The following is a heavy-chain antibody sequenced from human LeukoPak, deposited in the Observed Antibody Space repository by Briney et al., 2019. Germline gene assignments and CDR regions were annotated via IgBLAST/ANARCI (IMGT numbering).Heavy chain of an antibody. CDR2: ISSSGNII. J-gene: IGHJ4*02. D-gene: IGHD1-20*01. V-gene: IGHV3-11*01. CDR3: ARRRYNWNAIDY. CDR1: GFAFSDYY. Sequence: GGSLRLSCAASGFAFSDYYMSWIRQAPGKGLEWVSYISSSGNIIYYADSVKGRFTISRDNAKNSLYLQMNSLRAEDTAVYYCARRRYNWNAIDYWGQGTLVTVSS.